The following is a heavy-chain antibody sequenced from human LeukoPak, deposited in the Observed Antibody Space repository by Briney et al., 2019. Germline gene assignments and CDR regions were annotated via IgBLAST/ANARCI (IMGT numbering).Heavy chain of an antibody. J-gene: IGHJ4*02. CDR3: AKGEQQLAGGFHH. V-gene: IGHV3-23*01. CDR2: ISGSGGST. Sequence: PGGSLRLSCAASGFTFSSYAMSWVRQAPGKGLEWVSAISGSGGSTYYADSVKGRFTISRDNSKNTLYLQMSSVRVEDTALYYCAKGEQQLAGGFHHWGRGTLVTVSS. D-gene: IGHD6-13*01. CDR1: GFTFSSYA.